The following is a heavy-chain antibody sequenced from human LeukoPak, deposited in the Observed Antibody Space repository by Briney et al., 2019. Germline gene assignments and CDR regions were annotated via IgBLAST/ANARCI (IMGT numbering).Heavy chain of an antibody. D-gene: IGHD3-10*01. Sequence: PGGSLRLSCAASGFTFSSYGMHWVRQAPGEGLEWVAFIRYDGSNKYYADSVKGRFTISRDNSKNTLYLQMNSLRAEDTAVYYCAKDPGRWFGEFSFDYWGQGTLVTVSS. V-gene: IGHV3-30*02. CDR2: IRYDGSNK. J-gene: IGHJ4*02. CDR3: AKDPGRWFGEFSFDY. CDR1: GFTFSSYG.